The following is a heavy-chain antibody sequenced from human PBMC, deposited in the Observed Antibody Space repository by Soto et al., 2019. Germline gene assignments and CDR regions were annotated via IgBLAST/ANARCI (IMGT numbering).Heavy chain of an antibody. Sequence: KPSETLSLTCTVSGGSVSSGTYYWNWIRQPPGKGLEWIGYIYYSGSTHYNPSLKSRVTISLDASKNQFSLELDSVTAADTAVYFCASYSDSSGYLAYFDYWGQGTLVTVSS. V-gene: IGHV4-61*01. CDR3: ASYSDSSGYLAYFDY. J-gene: IGHJ4*02. D-gene: IGHD3-22*01. CDR1: GGSVSSGTYY. CDR2: IYYSGST.